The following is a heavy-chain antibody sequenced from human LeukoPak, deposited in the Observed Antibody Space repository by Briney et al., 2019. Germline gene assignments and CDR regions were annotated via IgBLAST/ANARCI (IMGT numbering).Heavy chain of an antibody. D-gene: IGHD7-27*01. CDR3: ARDPGYFDY. Sequence: GGSLRLSCAAPGFTFSSYWMSWVRQAPGKGLEWVANIKQDGSEKYYVDSVKGRFTISRDNAKNSLYLQMNSLRAEDTAVYYCARDPGYFDYWGQGTLVTVSS. V-gene: IGHV3-7*01. CDR1: GFTFSSYW. CDR2: IKQDGSEK. J-gene: IGHJ4*02.